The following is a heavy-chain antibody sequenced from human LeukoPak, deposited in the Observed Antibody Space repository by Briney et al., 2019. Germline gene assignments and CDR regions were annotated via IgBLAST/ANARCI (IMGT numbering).Heavy chain of an antibody. D-gene: IGHD4-17*01. CDR3: ARAGDYGDYIEAFDI. Sequence: GESLKISCKGSGYSFTSYWIGWVRQMPGEGLEWMGIIFPGDSDTRYSPSFQGQVTISADKSISTAYLQWSSLKASDTAMYYCARAGDYGDYIEAFDIWGQGTMVTVSS. CDR1: GYSFTSYW. J-gene: IGHJ3*02. V-gene: IGHV5-51*01. CDR2: IFPGDSDT.